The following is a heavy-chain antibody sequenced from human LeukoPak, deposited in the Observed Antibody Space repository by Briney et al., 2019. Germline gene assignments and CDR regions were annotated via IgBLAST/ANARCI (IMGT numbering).Heavy chain of an antibody. CDR3: VKDPSGNYFYFDY. D-gene: IGHD1-26*01. J-gene: IGHJ4*02. CDR1: GFTFSSFA. V-gene: IGHV3-64D*09. CDR2: ISSDGGRT. Sequence: GVSLRLSCSASGFTFSSFAMFLVRQAPGKGLEYVSGISSDGGRTNYADSVKARFTISRDNSKVTLYLQMTSLRPEDTAIYYCVKDPSGNYFYFDYWGQGTLVTVSS.